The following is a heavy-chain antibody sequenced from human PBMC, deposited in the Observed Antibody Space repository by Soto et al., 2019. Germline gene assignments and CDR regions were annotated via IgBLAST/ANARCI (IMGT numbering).Heavy chain of an antibody. D-gene: IGHD6-6*01. Sequence: GGSLRLSCAASGFTFSSYWMSWVRQAPGKGLEWVANIKQDGSEKYYVDSVKGRFTISRDNAKNSLYLQMNSLRAEDTAVYYCARSPVSSSSFYYYYGMDVWGQGATVTVSS. V-gene: IGHV3-7*01. CDR2: IKQDGSEK. CDR1: GFTFSSYW. J-gene: IGHJ6*02. CDR3: ARSPVSSSSFYYYYGMDV.